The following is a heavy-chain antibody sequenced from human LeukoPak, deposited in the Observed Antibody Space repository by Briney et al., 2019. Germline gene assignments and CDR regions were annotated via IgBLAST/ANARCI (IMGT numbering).Heavy chain of an antibody. V-gene: IGHV1-2*02. CDR2: INPQSGAT. CDR1: GYSFTGFY. D-gene: IGHD3-22*01. CDR3: ARGGDDSGLYFAY. Sequence: EASVTVSCKASGYSFTGFYIHWVRQAPGQGLEWMAWINPQSGATNYAQKFKGKITTTRDMSITTAYMEVTTLRSDDTAVYYCARGGDDSGLYFAYWGQGTLVTVSS. J-gene: IGHJ4*02.